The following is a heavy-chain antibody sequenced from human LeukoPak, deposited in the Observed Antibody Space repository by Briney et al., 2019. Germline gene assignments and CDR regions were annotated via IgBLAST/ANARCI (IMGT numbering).Heavy chain of an antibody. V-gene: IGHV3-48*03. Sequence: GRSLRLSCAASGFTFSSYEMNWVRQAPGKGLEWVSYISSSGSTIYYADSVKGRFTISRDNAKNSLYLQMNSLRAEDTAVYYCASALSDYYGSGSSDYWGPGTLVTVSS. CDR1: GFTFSSYE. D-gene: IGHD3-10*01. CDR3: ASALSDYYGSGSSDY. CDR2: ISSSGSTI. J-gene: IGHJ4*02.